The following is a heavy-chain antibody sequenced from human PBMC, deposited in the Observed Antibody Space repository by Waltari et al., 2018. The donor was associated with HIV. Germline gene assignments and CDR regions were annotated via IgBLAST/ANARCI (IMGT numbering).Heavy chain of an antibody. D-gene: IGHD3-9*01. J-gene: IGHJ4*02. Sequence: EVQVVESGGGLVQPRRSLRLSCTASGFRFGDYAMSWVRQAPGKGLEWVSFIRSKGYGGTTKYAASVRGRFTISRDDSKSIAYLQMNSLKTEDTAMYYCTRVRRRGLVITAFFDSWGQGTLVTVSS. CDR3: TRVRRRGLVITAFFDS. CDR2: IRSKGYGGTT. CDR1: GFRFGDYA. V-gene: IGHV3-49*04.